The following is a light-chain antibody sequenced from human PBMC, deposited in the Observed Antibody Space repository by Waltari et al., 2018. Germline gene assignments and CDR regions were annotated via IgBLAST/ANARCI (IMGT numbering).Light chain of an antibody. CDR3: QVWDGTNDHPYVV. J-gene: IGLJ2*01. CDR2: DES. Sequence: SYVLTQPPSVSVAPGQTAKITCGGSNIGSRGVYLYQQKPGQAPVLVIYDESDRPSGIPDRFSGSNSGSTATLTISRVEAGDEADYYCQVWDGTNDHPYVVFGGGTKLTVL. V-gene: IGLV3-21*02. CDR1: NIGSRG.